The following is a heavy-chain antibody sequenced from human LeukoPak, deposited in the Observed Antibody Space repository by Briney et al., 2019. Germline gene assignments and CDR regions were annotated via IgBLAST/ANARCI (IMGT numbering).Heavy chain of an antibody. Sequence: SETLSLTCTVSGGSISSYYWSWIRQPPGKGLEWIGYIYSGSTNYNPSLKSRVTISVDTSKNQFSLKLSSVTAADTAVYYCARRKYDFWSGYLNWFDPWGQGTLVTVSS. CDR3: ARRKYDFWSGYLNWFDP. D-gene: IGHD3-3*01. J-gene: IGHJ5*02. CDR1: GGSISSYY. CDR2: IYSGST. V-gene: IGHV4-59*01.